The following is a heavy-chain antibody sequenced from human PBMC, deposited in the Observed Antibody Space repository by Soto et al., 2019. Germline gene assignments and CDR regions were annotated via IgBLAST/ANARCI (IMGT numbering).Heavy chain of an antibody. J-gene: IGHJ4*02. V-gene: IGHV3-23*01. D-gene: IGHD6-6*01. CDR1: GFTFSSYA. CDR3: AKGEEYSSSSEGYFDY. Sequence: GGSLRLSCAASGFTFSSYAMSWVRQAPGKGLEWVSAISGSGGSTYYADSVKGRFTISRDNSKNTLYLQMNSLRAEDTAVYYCAKGEEYSSSSEGYFDYWGQGTLVTVSS. CDR2: ISGSGGST.